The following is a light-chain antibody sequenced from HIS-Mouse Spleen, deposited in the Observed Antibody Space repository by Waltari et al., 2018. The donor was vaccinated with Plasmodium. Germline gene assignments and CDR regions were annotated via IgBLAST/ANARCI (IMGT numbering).Light chain of an antibody. V-gene: IGKV1-27*01. CDR2: AAS. CDR1: QGISNS. J-gene: IGKJ3*01. CDR3: QKYNSAPFT. Sequence: DIQMPQSPSSLSASVGDRVTITCRASQGISNSLAWYQQKPGKVPKLLIYAASTLQSWGPARFSGSGAGTDFTLTISSLQPEDVATDYCQKYNSAPFTFGPGTKVDIK.